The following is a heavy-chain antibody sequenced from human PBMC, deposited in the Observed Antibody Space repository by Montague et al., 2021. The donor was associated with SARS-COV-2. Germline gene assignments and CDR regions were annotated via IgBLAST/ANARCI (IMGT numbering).Heavy chain of an antibody. V-gene: IGHV4-59*01. CDR3: ARTSDPSNFDSTGYYGAFDV. CDR1: GATISSDY. D-gene: IGHD3-22*01. CDR2: MSYSGSA. Sequence: SETLSLTCTVSGATISSDYWSWIRQSPGKGLEWIGYMSYSGSATXNPSLEGRVAISRDTSKNQFSLTLIPATAADTAIYYCARTSDPSNFDSTGYYGAFDVWGQGTTVIVSS. J-gene: IGHJ3*01.